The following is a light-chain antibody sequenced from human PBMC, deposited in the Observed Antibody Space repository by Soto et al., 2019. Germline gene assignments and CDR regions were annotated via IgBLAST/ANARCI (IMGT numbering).Light chain of an antibody. J-gene: IGKJ1*01. CDR3: QQYDTYPWT. Sequence: DIQMTQSPSTLSAFVGDRVTITCRASQSISTWLAWFQQKPGKAPSLLIYKASYFETGVPSRFSGSGSETEFTLTISSLQPDDFATYYCQQYDTYPWTFGQGTKVEIK. CDR1: QSISTW. V-gene: IGKV1-5*03. CDR2: KAS.